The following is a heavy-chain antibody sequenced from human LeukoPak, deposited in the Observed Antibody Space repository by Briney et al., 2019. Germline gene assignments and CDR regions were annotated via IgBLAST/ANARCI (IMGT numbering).Heavy chain of an antibody. D-gene: IGHD1-14*01. CDR1: GFTFGNSW. J-gene: IGHJ3*01. V-gene: IGHV3-74*01. Sequence: GGSLRLSCAASGFTFGNSWVHWVRQAPAKGLVWVSLINADGSTTTYADSVKGRFTISRDNARNTVSLQMNSLTIEDTAVYYCVVVVEPPDSDGFDVWGQGTMITVSS. CDR3: VVVVEPPDSDGFDV. CDR2: INADGSTT.